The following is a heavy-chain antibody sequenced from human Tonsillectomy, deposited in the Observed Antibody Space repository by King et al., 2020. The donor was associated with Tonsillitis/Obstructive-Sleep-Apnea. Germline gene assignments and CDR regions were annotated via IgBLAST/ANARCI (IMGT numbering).Heavy chain of an antibody. D-gene: IGHD3-3*01. V-gene: IGHV3-49*04. CDR3: TRDPGAVLRFLEWPSPPAFDI. J-gene: IGHJ3*02. CDR2: IRSKSYGGTT. Sequence: VQLVESGGGLVQPGRSLRLSCTASGFTFGVYAMSWVRQAPGKGLEWVGFIRSKSYGGTTDYAASVKGRFTISRDDSKSIAYLQMNSLKTEDTAVYYCTRDPGAVLRFLEWPSPPAFDIWGQGTMVTVSS. CDR1: GFTFGVYA.